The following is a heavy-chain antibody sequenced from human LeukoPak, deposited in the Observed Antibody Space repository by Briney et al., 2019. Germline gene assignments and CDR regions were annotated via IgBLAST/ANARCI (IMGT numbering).Heavy chain of an antibody. CDR3: AFRYCTGGSCPSPFDY. D-gene: IGHD2-15*01. J-gene: IGHJ4*02. CDR2: TNPNSGNT. CDR1: ENIFNRYD. V-gene: IGHV1-8*01. Sequence: ASVKVSCKAPENIFNRYDINWVRQATGQGLEWMGWTNPNSGNTGYAHKFQGRVTMTRTPPTSTAYMELSSLRSEDTAVYYCAFRYCTGGSCPSPFDYWGQGTLITVSS.